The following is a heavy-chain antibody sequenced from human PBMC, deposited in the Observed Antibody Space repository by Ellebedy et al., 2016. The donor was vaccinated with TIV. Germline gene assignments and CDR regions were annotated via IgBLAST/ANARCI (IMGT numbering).Heavy chain of an antibody. J-gene: IGHJ4*02. D-gene: IGHD2-15*01. V-gene: IGHV1-69*13. CDR2: IISIFGTA. CDR3: ARRKEEYCSGGSCYWGLDY. CDR1: GCTFSSYA. Sequence: AASVKVSCKASGCTFSSYAISWVRQAPGQGLEWMGGIISIFGTANYAQKFQGRVTITADESTSTAYMELSSLRSEDTAVYYCARRKEEYCSGGSCYWGLDYWGQGTLVTVSS.